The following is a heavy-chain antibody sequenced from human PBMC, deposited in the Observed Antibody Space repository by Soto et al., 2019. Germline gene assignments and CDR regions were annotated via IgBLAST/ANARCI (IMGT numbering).Heavy chain of an antibody. CDR3: ARVVYFDRSAYGL. Sequence: GESLKISCAASGFSFSGYNMSWVRQAPGKGLERVSSISGDSNYIYYADSVQGRFTISRDNTKNSVYLQMNSLRAEDTAVYYCARVVYFDRSAYGLWGQGTMVTVSS. V-gene: IGHV3-21*06. J-gene: IGHJ3*01. CDR1: GFSFSGYN. D-gene: IGHD3-22*01. CDR2: ISGDSNYI.